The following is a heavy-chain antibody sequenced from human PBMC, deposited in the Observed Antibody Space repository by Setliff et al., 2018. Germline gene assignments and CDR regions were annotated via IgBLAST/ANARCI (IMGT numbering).Heavy chain of an antibody. CDR2: INTGNANT. CDR3: ARGERRWLRFSLDY. Sequence: ASVKVSCKASGYTFTNYAIHWVRQAPGQRPEWMGWINTGNANTKYSQKLHGRVTITRDASASAAYMALSSLRYEDTAVYYCARGERRWLRFSLDYWGQGTLVTVSS. CDR1: GYTFTNYA. J-gene: IGHJ4*02. D-gene: IGHD5-12*01. V-gene: IGHV1-3*04.